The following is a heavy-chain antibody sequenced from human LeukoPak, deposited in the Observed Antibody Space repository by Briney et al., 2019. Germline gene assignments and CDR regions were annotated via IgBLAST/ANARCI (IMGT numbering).Heavy chain of an antibody. V-gene: IGHV3-21*04. J-gene: IGHJ4*02. CDR2: ISSSSSYI. Sequence: GGSLRLSCAASGFTFSSYSMNWVRQAPGKGLEWVSSISSSSSYIYYADSVKGRFTISRDNSKNTLYLQMNSLRAEDTAVYYCAKDLENWNFSPGDYWGQGTLVTVSS. CDR3: AKDLENWNFSPGDY. CDR1: GFTFSSYS. D-gene: IGHD1-7*01.